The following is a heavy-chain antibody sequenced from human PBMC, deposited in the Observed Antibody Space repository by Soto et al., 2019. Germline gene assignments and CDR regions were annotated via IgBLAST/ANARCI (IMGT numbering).Heavy chain of an antibody. Sequence: SETLSLTCPVSGGSISSYYCSCSRQPPAKGLEWIVYIYYSRSTNYNPSLKSRVTISVDTSKNQFSLKLSSVTASDTAVYYCARGNFWSGYYYYYGMDVWGEGTTATVS. CDR1: GGSISSYY. D-gene: IGHD3-3*01. V-gene: IGHV4-59*01. CDR3: ARGNFWSGYYYYYGMDV. J-gene: IGHJ6*02. CDR2: IYYSRST.